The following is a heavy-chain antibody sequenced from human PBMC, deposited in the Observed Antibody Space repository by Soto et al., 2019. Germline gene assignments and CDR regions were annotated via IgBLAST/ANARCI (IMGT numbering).Heavy chain of an antibody. D-gene: IGHD6-19*01. CDR1: GFTFSSYS. Sequence: EVQLVESGGGLVQPGGSLRLSCAASGFTFSSYSMNWVRQAPGKGLEWVSYISSSSSTIYYADSVKGRFTISRDNAKNSLYLQMNSLRAEDTAVYYCARTNDRQWLVRGEAFDIWGQGTMVTVSS. J-gene: IGHJ3*02. CDR3: ARTNDRQWLVRGEAFDI. CDR2: ISSSSSTI. V-gene: IGHV3-48*01.